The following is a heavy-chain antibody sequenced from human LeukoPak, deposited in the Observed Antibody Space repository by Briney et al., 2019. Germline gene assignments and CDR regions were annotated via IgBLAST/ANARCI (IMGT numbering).Heavy chain of an antibody. J-gene: IGHJ6*03. V-gene: IGHV4-59*12. D-gene: IGHD5-12*01. Sequence: PSETLSLTCTVSGGSISSYYWSWIRQPPGKGLEWIWYIYYSGSTNYNPSLKSRVTISVDTSKNQFSLKLSSVTAADTAVYYCARDGYRVTGYYYYMDVWGKGTTVTVSS. CDR3: ARDGYRVTGYYYYMDV. CDR1: GGSISSYY. CDR2: IYYSGST.